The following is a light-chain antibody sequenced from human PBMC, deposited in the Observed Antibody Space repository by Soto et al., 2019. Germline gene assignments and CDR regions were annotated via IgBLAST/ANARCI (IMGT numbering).Light chain of an antibody. Sequence: EIGLTQSPGTLSLSPGERATLSCRASQSVSSSYLAWYQQKPGQAPRLLIYGASSRATGIPDRFSGSGSGTDFTLTISRLEPEDFAVYYCQQYGSSQTFGQGTKLEIK. CDR2: GAS. J-gene: IGKJ2*01. CDR3: QQYGSSQT. CDR1: QSVSSSY. V-gene: IGKV3-20*01.